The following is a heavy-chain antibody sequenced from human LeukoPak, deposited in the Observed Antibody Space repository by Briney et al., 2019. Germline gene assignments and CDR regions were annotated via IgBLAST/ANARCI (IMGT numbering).Heavy chain of an antibody. CDR1: VGSFSGYH. Sequence: SETLSPTCAVYVGSFSGYHWNWIRQPPGKGPEWIGEVNESGGTNINPSLRSRVILSVDTSMNQFSLKLISVTAADTGVYYCARGREQRIYRYSGSYYSFYYYYYMDVWGKGTTVTVSS. D-gene: IGHD1-26*01. CDR3: ARGREQRIYRYSGSYYSFYYYYYMDV. J-gene: IGHJ6*03. V-gene: IGHV4-34*01. CDR2: VNESGGT.